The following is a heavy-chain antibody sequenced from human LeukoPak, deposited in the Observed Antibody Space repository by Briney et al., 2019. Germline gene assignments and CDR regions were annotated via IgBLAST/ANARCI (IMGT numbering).Heavy chain of an antibody. CDR2: ISSSSSTI. V-gene: IGHV3-48*01. Sequence: PGGSLRLSCAASGFTFSSHSMNWVRQAPGKGLEWVSYISSSSSTIYYADSVKGRFTISRDNAKNSLYLQMNSLRAEDTAVYYCARDRYSYGYSEYYFDYWGQGTLVTVSS. CDR3: ARDRYSYGYSEYYFDY. J-gene: IGHJ4*02. CDR1: GFTFSSHS. D-gene: IGHD5-18*01.